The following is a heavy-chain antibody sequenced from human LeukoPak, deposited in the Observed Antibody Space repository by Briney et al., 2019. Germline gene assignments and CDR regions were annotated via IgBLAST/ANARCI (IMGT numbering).Heavy chain of an antibody. V-gene: IGHV1-2*02. Sequence: GASVKVSCKASGYTFTGYYMHWVRQAPGQGLEWMGWINPNSGGTNYAQKFQGRVTMTRDTSISTAYMELSRLRSDDTAVYYCARGARYFDWLTDTDYYYYYMDVWGKGTTVTVSS. CDR2: INPNSGGT. J-gene: IGHJ6*03. CDR1: GYTFTGYY. D-gene: IGHD3-9*01. CDR3: ARGARYFDWLTDTDYYYYYMDV.